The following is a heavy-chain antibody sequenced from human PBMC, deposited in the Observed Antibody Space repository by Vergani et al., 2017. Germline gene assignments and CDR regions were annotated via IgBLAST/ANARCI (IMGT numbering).Heavy chain of an antibody. CDR1: GFTFIMHA. CDR2: LSASDRRT. Sequence: EVQLLESGGDLVQPGGSLRLSCAASGFTFIMHAMSWVRQAPGKGLEWVSTLSASDRRTHYADSVKGRFSISRDNSKNTLFLHMNSLRPEDTAVYYCAKARDPNCKGGNCYSYYYGLDLWGQGTTVTVSS. J-gene: IGHJ6*02. D-gene: IGHD2-21*01. CDR3: AKARDPNCKGGNCYSYYYGLDL. V-gene: IGHV3-23*01.